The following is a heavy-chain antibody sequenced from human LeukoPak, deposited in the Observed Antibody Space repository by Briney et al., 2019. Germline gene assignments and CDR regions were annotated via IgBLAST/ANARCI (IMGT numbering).Heavy chain of an antibody. CDR3: ARGLVHDTSGYYSDY. V-gene: IGHV3-33*01. CDR2: IWYDGSNQ. D-gene: IGHD3-22*01. CDR1: RFTLSNYG. J-gene: IGHJ4*02. Sequence: GRSLRLSCAAPRFTLSNYGMHWVRQAPGKGLEWVAVIWYDGSNQQYAESVKGRFTVSRDNSKYMLYLQVNSLRAEDTGVYYCARGLVHDTSGYYSDYWGQGILVTVSS.